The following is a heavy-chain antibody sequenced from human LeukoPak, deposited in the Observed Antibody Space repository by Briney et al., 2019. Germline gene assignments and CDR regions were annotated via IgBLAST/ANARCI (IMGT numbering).Heavy chain of an antibody. CDR2: IIPIFGTA. V-gene: IGHV1-69*01. CDR3: ASPVERVVASGPYYYYGMDV. D-gene: IGHD3-22*01. J-gene: IGHJ6*02. CDR1: GGTFSSYA. Sequence: SVKLSCKASGGTFSSYAISWVRQAPGQGLEWMGGIIPIFGTANYAQKFQGRVTITADESTSTAYMELSSLRSEDTAVYYCASPVERVVASGPYYYYGMDVWGQGTTVTVSS.